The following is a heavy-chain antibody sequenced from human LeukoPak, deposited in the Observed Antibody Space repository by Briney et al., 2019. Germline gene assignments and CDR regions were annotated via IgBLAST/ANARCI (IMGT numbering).Heavy chain of an antibody. CDR1: GFPFSSYG. J-gene: IGHJ4*02. V-gene: IGHV3-30*02. D-gene: IGHD3-3*01. CDR2: IRYDGSNK. CDR3: AKLRAHNYDFWSGYC. Sequence: GGSLRLSCAASGFPFSSYGMHWVRQAPGKGLEWVAFIRYDGSNKYYADSVKGRFTISRDNSKNTLYLQMNSLRAEDTAVYYCAKLRAHNYDFWSGYCWGQGTLVTVSS.